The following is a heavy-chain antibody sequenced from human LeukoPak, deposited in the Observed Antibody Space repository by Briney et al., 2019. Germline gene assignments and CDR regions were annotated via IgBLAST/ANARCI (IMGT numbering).Heavy chain of an antibody. J-gene: IGHJ4*02. V-gene: IGHV3-23*01. D-gene: IGHD3-22*01. CDR2: ISGSGGST. Sequence: PGGSLRLSCAASGFTFSSYAMSWVRQAPGKGLEWVSDISGSGGSTYYADSVKGRFTISRDNTKNTLYLQMNSLRAEDTAVYYCAKDMGSPNQDLTYYYDSSGYFDYWGQGTLVTVSS. CDR1: GFTFSSYA. CDR3: AKDMGSPNQDLTYYYDSSGYFDY.